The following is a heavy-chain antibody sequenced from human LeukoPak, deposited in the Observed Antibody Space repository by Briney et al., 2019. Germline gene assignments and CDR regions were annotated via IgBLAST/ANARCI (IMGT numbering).Heavy chain of an antibody. J-gene: IGHJ6*04. Sequence: PGGSLRLSCAVSGFPVSNSWMYWVRQAPGKGLEGVANINKDGGGISYVDSVKGRFIISRDNARNSLYLQMNSLRVEDTAVYFCAGGNSMDVWGKGTAVTVSS. D-gene: IGHD1/OR15-1a*01. V-gene: IGHV3-7*03. CDR2: INKDGGGI. CDR3: AGGNSMDV. CDR1: GFPVSNSW.